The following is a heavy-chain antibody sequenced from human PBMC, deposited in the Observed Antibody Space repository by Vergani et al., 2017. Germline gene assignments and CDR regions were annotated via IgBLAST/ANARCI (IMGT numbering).Heavy chain of an antibody. J-gene: IGHJ1*01. CDR2: RSYDGTQK. CDR3: ATKSCGTPGCEIGYFRE. Sequence: QVHLMESGGGVVQPGRSLRLSCVVSGFTSSYYGMHWLRQAPRKGLEWVAVRSYDGTQKYYADSVKGRFTISRDNSKSTLYLLMNSLRTEDTAVYDCATKSCGTPGCEIGYFREWGQGTLVTVSS. D-gene: IGHD1-1*01. CDR1: GFTSSYYG. V-gene: IGHV3-30*03.